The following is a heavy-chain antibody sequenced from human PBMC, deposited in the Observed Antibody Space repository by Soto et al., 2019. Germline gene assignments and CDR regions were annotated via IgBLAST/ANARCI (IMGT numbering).Heavy chain of an antibody. CDR3: AKFGAVAAPRGNWFDP. Sequence: EVQLLESGGGLVQPGGSLRLSCAASGFTFSSYAMSWVRQAPGKGLEWVSAISGSGGSTYYADSVKGRFTISRDNSTNPLYLQMNSLRAEDTAVYYCAKFGAVAAPRGNWFDPWGQGTLVTVSS. V-gene: IGHV3-23*01. CDR1: GFTFSSYA. J-gene: IGHJ5*02. CDR2: ISGSGGST. D-gene: IGHD6-19*01.